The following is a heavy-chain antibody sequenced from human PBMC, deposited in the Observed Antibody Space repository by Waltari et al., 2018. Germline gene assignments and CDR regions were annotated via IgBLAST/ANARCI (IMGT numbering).Heavy chain of an antibody. J-gene: IGHJ4*02. CDR3: ARDPWPYGSGSYWEL. V-gene: IGHV1-18*01. Sequence: QVQLVQSGAEVKKPGASVKVSCKASGYTFTSYGISWVRQAPGQGLDWMGWISAYNGNTNYAQKLQGRVTMTTDTSTSTAYMELRSLRSDDTAVYYCARDPWPYGSGSYWELWGQGTLVTVSS. CDR1: GYTFTSYG. D-gene: IGHD3-10*01. CDR2: ISAYNGNT.